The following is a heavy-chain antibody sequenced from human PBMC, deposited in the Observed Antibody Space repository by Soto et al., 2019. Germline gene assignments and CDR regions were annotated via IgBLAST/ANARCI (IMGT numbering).Heavy chain of an antibody. D-gene: IGHD3-3*01. CDR3: ARGLEFLQFLEWLPSPNYYYYGMDV. J-gene: IGHJ6*02. Sequence: SETLSLTCTVSGGSISSGDYYWSWIRQPPGKGLEWIGYIYYSGSTYYNPSLKSRVTISVDTSKNQFSLKLSSVTAADTAVYYCARGLEFLQFLEWLPSPNYYYYGMDVWGQGTTVTVSS. V-gene: IGHV4-30-4*01. CDR1: GGSISSGDYY. CDR2: IYYSGST.